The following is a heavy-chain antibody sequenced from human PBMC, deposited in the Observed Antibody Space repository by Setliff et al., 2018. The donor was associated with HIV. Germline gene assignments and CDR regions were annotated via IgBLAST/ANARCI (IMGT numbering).Heavy chain of an antibody. J-gene: IGHJ4*02. CDR1: GGSISNGDHY. V-gene: IGHV4-30-4*08. D-gene: IGHD2-21*01. Sequence: TLSLTCTVSGGSISNGDHYWAWIRQSPGKGLEWIGYIYYTGDAYYRSSLESRVTISVDTSNNQFSLRLKSVTAADTAVYFCAQRSISASVYFDYWGQGTLITVSS. CDR2: IYYTGDA. CDR3: AQRSISASVYFDY.